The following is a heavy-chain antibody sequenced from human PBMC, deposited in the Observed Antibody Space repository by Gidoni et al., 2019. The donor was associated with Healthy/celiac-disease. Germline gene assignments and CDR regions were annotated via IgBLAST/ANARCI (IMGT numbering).Heavy chain of an antibody. Sequence: QLQLQESGSGLVKPSQTLSLTCAVSGGSITSGGYSWRWIRQPPGKGLEWIGYIYHSGSTYYNPSLKSRVTISVDRSKNQFSLKLSSVTAADTAVYYCARVCCFQAAAGKRGGNWFDPWGQGTLVTVSS. D-gene: IGHD6-13*01. CDR2: IYHSGST. V-gene: IGHV4-30-2*01. CDR1: GGSITSGGYS. J-gene: IGHJ5*02. CDR3: ARVCCFQAAAGKRGGNWFDP.